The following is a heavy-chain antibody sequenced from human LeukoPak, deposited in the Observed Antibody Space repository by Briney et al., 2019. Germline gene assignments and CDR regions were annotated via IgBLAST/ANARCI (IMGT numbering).Heavy chain of an antibody. CDR2: IIPILGIA. V-gene: IGHV1-69*04. D-gene: IGHD3-22*01. J-gene: IGHJ4*02. Sequence: ASVKVSCKASGGTFSSYAISWVRQAPGQGLEWMGRIIPILGIANYAQKFQGRVTITADKSTSTAYMELNSLRSEDTAVYYCARQGTYYYDSSGYYNLPHFDYWGQGTLVTVSS. CDR1: GGTFSSYA. CDR3: ARQGTYYYDSSGYYNLPHFDY.